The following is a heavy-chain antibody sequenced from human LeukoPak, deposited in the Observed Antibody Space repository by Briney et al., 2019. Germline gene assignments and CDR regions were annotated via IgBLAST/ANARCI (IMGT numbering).Heavy chain of an antibody. CDR2: IYYSGST. Sequence: SETLSLTCTVSGGSISSYCWSWIRQPPGKGLEWIGYIYYSGSTNHNPSLKSRLTISVDTSKNQFSLKLSSVTAADTAVYYCARVLGVITFDAFDIWGQGTMVTVSS. J-gene: IGHJ3*02. D-gene: IGHD3-22*01. CDR1: GGSISSYC. CDR3: ARVLGVITFDAFDI. V-gene: IGHV4-59*01.